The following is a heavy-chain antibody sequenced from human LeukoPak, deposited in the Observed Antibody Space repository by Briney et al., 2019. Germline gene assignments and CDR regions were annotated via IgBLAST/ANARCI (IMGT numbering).Heavy chain of an antibody. Sequence: ASVKVSCKASGYTFTGYYMHWVRQAPGQGLEWMGWINPNSGGTNYAQKFQGRVTMTRDTSISTAYMELSRLRSDDTAVYYCQRSRARSDYGFDYWGQGTLVTVSS. CDR2: INPNSGGT. V-gene: IGHV1-2*02. J-gene: IGHJ4*02. D-gene: IGHD4-17*01. CDR3: QRSRARSDYGFDY. CDR1: GYTFTGYY.